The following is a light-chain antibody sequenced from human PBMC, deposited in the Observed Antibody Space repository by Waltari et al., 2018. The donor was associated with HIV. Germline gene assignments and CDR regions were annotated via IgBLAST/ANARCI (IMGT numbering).Light chain of an antibody. CDR2: WAS. CDR1: TSVLYSSNNKNY. J-gene: IGKJ1*01. CDR3: QQYYSTPWT. Sequence: DMELTQFPDYLAVSLNERATINCKSSTSVLYSSNNKNYLAWYQQKPGQPPKLLIYWASTRESGVPDRFSGSGSGTDFTLTISSLQAEDVAVYYCQQYYSTPWTFGQGTKVEI. V-gene: IGKV4-1*01.